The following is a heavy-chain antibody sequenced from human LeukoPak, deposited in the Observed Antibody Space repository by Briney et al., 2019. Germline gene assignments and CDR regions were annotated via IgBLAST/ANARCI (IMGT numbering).Heavy chain of an antibody. CDR2: IKFDGSLA. V-gene: IGHV3-74*01. CDR3: VTGHYDSRMYFDL. Sequence: GGSLRLSCTASGFTFSTYWINWVRHAPGKGLVWVSQIKFDGSLASYADSVKGRFTISRDNAKNTLYLQMNSLGTEDTAVYYCVTGHYDSRMYFDLWGRGTLVTVSS. CDR1: GFTFSTYW. J-gene: IGHJ2*01. D-gene: IGHD3-16*01.